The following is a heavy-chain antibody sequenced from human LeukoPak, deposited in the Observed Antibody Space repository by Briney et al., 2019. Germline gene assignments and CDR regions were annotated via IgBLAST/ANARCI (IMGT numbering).Heavy chain of an antibody. Sequence: PSETLSLTCTVSSYSISSGYYWGWIRQSPGKGLEWIASINHSGITYYNPSLKSRVTISVDTSKNQFSLKLSSVTAADTAVYYCARAAGLATMVRGPGDYWGQGTLVTVSS. D-gene: IGHD3-10*01. V-gene: IGHV4-38-2*02. CDR3: ARAAGLATMVRGPGDY. CDR1: SYSISSGYY. CDR2: INHSGIT. J-gene: IGHJ4*02.